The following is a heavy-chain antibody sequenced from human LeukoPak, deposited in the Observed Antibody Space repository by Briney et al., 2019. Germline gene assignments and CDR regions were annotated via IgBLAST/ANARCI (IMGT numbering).Heavy chain of an antibody. D-gene: IGHD3-16*01. CDR1: GYTFTSYD. CDR2: MNPNSGNT. CDR3: ARGPSYVVTFGGVINWFDP. V-gene: IGHV1-8*01. Sequence: GASVKVSCKASGYTFTSYDINWVRQATGQGLEWMGWMNPNSGNTGYAQKFQGRVTMTRNTSISTAYMELSSLRSEDTAVYYCARGPSYVVTFGGVINWFDPWGQGTLATVSS. J-gene: IGHJ5*02.